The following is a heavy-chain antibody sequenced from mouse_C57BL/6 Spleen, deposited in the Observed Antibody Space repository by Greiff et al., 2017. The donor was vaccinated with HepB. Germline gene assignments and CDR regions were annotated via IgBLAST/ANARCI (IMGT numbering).Heavy chain of an antibody. CDR2: ILPGSGST. CDR1: GYTFTGYW. D-gene: IGHD1-1*01. Sequence: QVQLQQSGAELMKPGASVKLSCKATGYTFTGYWIEWVKQRPGHGLEWIGEILPGSGSTNYNEKFKGKATFTADTSANTAYMQLSSLTTEDSAIYYCARWEFTTVVANSPNAPFAYWGQGTLVTVSA. J-gene: IGHJ3*01. V-gene: IGHV1-9*01. CDR3: ARWEFTTVVANSPNAPFAY.